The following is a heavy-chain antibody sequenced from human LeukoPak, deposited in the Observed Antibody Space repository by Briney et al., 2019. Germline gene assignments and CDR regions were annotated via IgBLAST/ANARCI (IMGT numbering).Heavy chain of an antibody. CDR1: GFTFSSYA. J-gene: IGHJ4*02. Sequence: GGSLRLSCAASGFTFSSYAMHWVRQAPGKGLEWVAVISYDGSNKYYADSVKGRFTISRDNSKNTLYLQMNSLRAEDTAVYYCARDVWDDSSGYYPGQWGQGTLVTVSS. CDR3: ARDVWDDSSGYYPGQ. CDR2: ISYDGSNK. D-gene: IGHD3-22*01. V-gene: IGHV3-30-3*01.